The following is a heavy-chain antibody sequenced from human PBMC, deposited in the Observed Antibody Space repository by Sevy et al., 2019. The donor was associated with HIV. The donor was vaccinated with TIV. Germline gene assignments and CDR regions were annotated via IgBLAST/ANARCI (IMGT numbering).Heavy chain of an antibody. Sequence: SETLSLTCIVSGGPISTCTNFWGWIRQPPGKGLEWIGSIYCGGSTYYNPSLKSRVAISVDTSKNQFSLKVNSVSAAGTAVYYCARGRITFFDDWGQGALVTVSS. J-gene: IGHJ4*02. CDR1: GGPISTCTNF. CDR3: ARGRITFFDD. V-gene: IGHV4-39*01. CDR2: IYCGGST. D-gene: IGHD3-16*01.